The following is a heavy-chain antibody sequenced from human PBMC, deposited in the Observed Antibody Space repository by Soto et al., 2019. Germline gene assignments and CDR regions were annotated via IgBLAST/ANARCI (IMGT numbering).Heavy chain of an antibody. D-gene: IGHD3-10*01. J-gene: IGHJ6*02. CDR1: GGSISSNNW. CDR2: IFHSGST. V-gene: IGHV4-4*02. CDR3: ARGGLCFGELFLAFRNYRMDV. Sequence: SETLSLTCAVSGGSISSNNWWSWVRQPPGKGLEWIGEIFHSGSTHYSPSLKSRVTISVDKSKNHFSLNLSSVTAADTAVYYCARGGLCFGELFLAFRNYRMDVWGQGTTVTVS.